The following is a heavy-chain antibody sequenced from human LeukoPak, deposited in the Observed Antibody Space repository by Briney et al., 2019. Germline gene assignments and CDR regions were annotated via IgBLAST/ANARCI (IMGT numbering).Heavy chain of an antibody. J-gene: IGHJ5*02. CDR1: GGSISSYY. CDR2: IYTSGST. CDR3: ASWSQYNWFDP. Sequence: SETLSLTCTVSGGSISSYYWSWIRQPAGKGLEWIGRIYTSGSTNYNPSLKSRVTMSVDTSKNQFSLKLSPVTAADTAVYYCASWSQYNWFDPWGQGTLVTVSS. V-gene: IGHV4-4*07.